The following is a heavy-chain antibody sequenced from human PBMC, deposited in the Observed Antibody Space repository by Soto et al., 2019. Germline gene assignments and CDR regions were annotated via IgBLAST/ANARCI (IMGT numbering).Heavy chain of an antibody. D-gene: IGHD6-6*01. CDR3: ARGTYSSSSPLFDY. J-gene: IGHJ4*02. Sequence: AASVKVSCKASGYTFTGYYMHWVRQAPGQGLEWMGWINPNSGGTNYAQKFQGWVTMTRDTSISTAYMELSRLRSDDTAVYYCARGTYSSSSPLFDYWGQGTLVTVSS. CDR2: INPNSGGT. V-gene: IGHV1-2*04. CDR1: GYTFTGYY.